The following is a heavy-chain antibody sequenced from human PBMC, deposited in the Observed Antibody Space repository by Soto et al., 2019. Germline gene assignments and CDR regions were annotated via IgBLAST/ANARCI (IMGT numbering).Heavy chain of an antibody. D-gene: IGHD2-15*01. J-gene: IGHJ4*02. CDR1: GFTFSSYA. Sequence: GGSLRLSCAASGFTFSSYAMSWVRQAPGKGLEWVSAISGSGGSTYYADSVKGRFTISRDNSKNTLYLQMNSLRAEDTAVYYCAKEGCSGGSCYVPFDYWGQGTLVTVSS. CDR3: AKEGCSGGSCYVPFDY. V-gene: IGHV3-23*01. CDR2: ISGSGGST.